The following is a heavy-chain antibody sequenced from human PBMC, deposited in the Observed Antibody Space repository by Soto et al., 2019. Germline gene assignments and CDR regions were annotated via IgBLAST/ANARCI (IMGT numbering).Heavy chain of an antibody. J-gene: IGHJ6*02. V-gene: IGHV3-21*01. CDR1: TVTSRSYW. CDR3: ARVYTPYSSSWYLYYYGMDV. CDR2: ISSSSSYI. Sequence: GSLGLCCAAPTVTSRSYWMHWVRHAPGKGLEWVSSISSSSSYIYYADSVKGRFTISRDNAKNSLYLQMNSLRAEDTAVYYCARVYTPYSSSWYLYYYGMDVWAQGTTVTVSS. D-gene: IGHD6-13*01.